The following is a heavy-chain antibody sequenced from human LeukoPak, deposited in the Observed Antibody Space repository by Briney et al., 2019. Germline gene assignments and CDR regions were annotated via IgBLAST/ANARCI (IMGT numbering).Heavy chain of an antibody. CDR1: GYTLTELS. D-gene: IGHD3-10*01. Sequence: GASVKVSCKVSGYTLTELSMHWVRQAPGKGLEWMGGFDPEDGETIYAQKFRGRVTMTEDTSTATAYMELSSLRSEDTAVYYCATPLAYYYGSGGGLDYWGQGTLVTVSS. J-gene: IGHJ4*02. CDR2: FDPEDGET. CDR3: ATPLAYYYGSGGGLDY. V-gene: IGHV1-24*01.